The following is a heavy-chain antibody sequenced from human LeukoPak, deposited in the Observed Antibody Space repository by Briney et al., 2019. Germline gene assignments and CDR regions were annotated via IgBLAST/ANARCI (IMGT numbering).Heavy chain of an antibody. CDR1: GFTFSNHW. CDR2: IGQDGPEK. V-gene: IGHV3-7*01. Sequence: GGSLRLSCAASGFTFSNHWMSWVRQAPGKGLEWVASIGQDGPEKYYVDSVKGRFTISRDNAKNSLYLQMNRLRAEDTALYYCARLLVYASGAEAFDYWGQGTLVTVSS. D-gene: IGHD3-10*01. J-gene: IGHJ4*02. CDR3: ARLLVYASGAEAFDY.